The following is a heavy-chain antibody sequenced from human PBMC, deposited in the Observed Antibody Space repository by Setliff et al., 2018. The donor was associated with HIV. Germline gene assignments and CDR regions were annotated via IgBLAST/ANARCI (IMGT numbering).Heavy chain of an antibody. V-gene: IGHV4-38-2*02. CDR2: IYHSGST. Sequence: SETLSLTCTVSGYSISSGYYWGWIRQPPGKGLEWIGSIYHSGSTYYNPSLKSRVTISVDTSKNQFSLKLSSVTAADTAVYYCAGDDSSGWHFYYYYGMDVWGQGTTVTVSS. J-gene: IGHJ6*02. CDR1: GYSISSGYY. D-gene: IGHD6-19*01. CDR3: AGDDSSGWHFYYYYGMDV.